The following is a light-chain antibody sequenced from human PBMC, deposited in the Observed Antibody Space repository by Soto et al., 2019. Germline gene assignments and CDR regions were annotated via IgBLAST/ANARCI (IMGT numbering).Light chain of an antibody. CDR3: HQTYNLPRT. V-gene: IGKV1-39*01. CDR1: LTIGDS. J-gene: IGKJ1*01. Sequence: DIRMTQSPSSLSASLGDRFTITCLASLTIGDSLSCFQQTVGKPPTLLIYGESALQSGVPARFSGSGSGKHFTLTINNMQREDFATYYCHQTYNLPRTFGQGPKVDIK. CDR2: GES.